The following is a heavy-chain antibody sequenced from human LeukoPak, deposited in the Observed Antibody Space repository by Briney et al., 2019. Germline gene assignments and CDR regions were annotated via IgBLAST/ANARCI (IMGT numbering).Heavy chain of an antibody. J-gene: IGHJ6*02. V-gene: IGHV3-9*01. D-gene: IGHD3-3*01. CDR2: VSWNSDDI. CDR3: AKGDSWSGYSVGMDV. CDR1: GFTFDDYA. Sequence: PGGSLRLSCAASGFTFDDYAMHWVRQPPGKGLEWVSGVSWNSDDIGYADSVKDRFTISRDNAKKSLYLQMSSLRAEDTALYYCAKGDSWSGYSVGMDVWGQGTTVTVSS.